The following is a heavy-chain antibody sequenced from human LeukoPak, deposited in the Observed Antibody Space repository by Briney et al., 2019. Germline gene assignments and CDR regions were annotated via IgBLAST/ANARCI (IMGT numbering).Heavy chain of an antibody. CDR2: IYPGDSDT. J-gene: IGHJ4*02. CDR1: GSHFTSYC. CDR3: ARAEDIVVVPAATYYFDY. Sequence: GGSLKISCKGSGSHFTSYCIGWVRQMPGKGREWMGMIYPGDSDTRYSPSFQGQVTISADKSISTAYLQWSSLKASDTAMYYCARAEDIVVVPAATYYFDYWGQGTLVTVSS. V-gene: IGHV5-51*01. D-gene: IGHD2-2*01.